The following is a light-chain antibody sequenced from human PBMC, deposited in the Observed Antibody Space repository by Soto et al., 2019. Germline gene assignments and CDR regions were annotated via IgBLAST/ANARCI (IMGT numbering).Light chain of an antibody. J-gene: IGKJ5*01. CDR2: GAS. Sequence: EIVLTQSPGTPSSSPGERPTLPCRASQSVSSSYLAWYQQKPGQAPXLXXYGASSRATGIPDRFSGSGSGTEFNLTISSLQSEDFGAYYGQQYNNWPRATFGQGTRLEIK. CDR3: QQYNNWPRAT. V-gene: IGKV3-20*01. CDR1: QSVSSSY.